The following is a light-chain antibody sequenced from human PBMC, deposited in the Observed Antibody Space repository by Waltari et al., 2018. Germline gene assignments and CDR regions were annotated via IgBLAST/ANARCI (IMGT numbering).Light chain of an antibody. V-gene: IGLV2-11*01. CDR3: CSYAGSSVL. CDR1: SSHVGGSDS. Sequence: QSALTPPRSVSGSPGQSVTISCTGTSSHVGGSDSVSWYQQHPGKAPKLMIYDVTKRPSGVPDRFSGSKSGNTASLTISGLQVEDEADYYCCSYAGSSVLFGGGTKLTVL. J-gene: IGLJ2*01. CDR2: DVT.